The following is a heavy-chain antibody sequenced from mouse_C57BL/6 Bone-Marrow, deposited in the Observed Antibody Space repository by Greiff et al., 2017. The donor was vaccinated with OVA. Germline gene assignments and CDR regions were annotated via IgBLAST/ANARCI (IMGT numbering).Heavy chain of an antibody. CDR3: ARSEDEIFDY. CDR1: GYTFTDYY. J-gene: IGHJ2*01. Sequence: QVQLQQSGAELVRPGASVKLSCKASGYTFTDYYINWVKQRPGQGLEWIARIYPGSGNTYYNEKFTGKATLTAEKSSSTAYMQLSSLTSEDSAVYFCARSEDEIFDYWGQGTTLTVSS. V-gene: IGHV1-76*01. CDR2: IYPGSGNT.